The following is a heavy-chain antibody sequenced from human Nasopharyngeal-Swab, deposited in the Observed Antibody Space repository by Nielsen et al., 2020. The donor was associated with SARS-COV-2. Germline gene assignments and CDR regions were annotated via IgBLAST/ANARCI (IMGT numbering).Heavy chain of an antibody. Sequence: ASVKVSCKASGYTFTSCGISWVRQAPGQGLEWMGWISAYNGNTNYAQKLQGRVTMTTDTSTSTAYMELRSLRSADTAVYYCARDDPSNYDFWSGYYTSFDYWGQGTLVTVAS. V-gene: IGHV1-18*01. CDR2: ISAYNGNT. CDR3: ARDDPSNYDFWSGYYTSFDY. J-gene: IGHJ4*02. CDR1: GYTFTSCG. D-gene: IGHD3-3*01.